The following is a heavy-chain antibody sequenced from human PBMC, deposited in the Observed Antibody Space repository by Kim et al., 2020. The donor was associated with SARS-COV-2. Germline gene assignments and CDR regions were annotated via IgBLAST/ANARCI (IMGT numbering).Heavy chain of an antibody. D-gene: IGHD3-10*01. J-gene: IGHJ5*02. CDR2: IYYSGST. CDR1: GGSISSGGYY. CDR3: ARDLGYYGSGSYYNERVYSGSYGLRYNWFDP. Sequence: SETLSLTCTVSGGSISSGGYYWSWIRQHPGKGLEWIGYIYYSGSTYYNPSLKSRVTISVDTSKNQFSLKLSSVTAADTAVYYCARDLGYYGSGSYYNERVYSGSYGLRYNWFDPWGQGTLVTVSS. V-gene: IGHV4-31*03.